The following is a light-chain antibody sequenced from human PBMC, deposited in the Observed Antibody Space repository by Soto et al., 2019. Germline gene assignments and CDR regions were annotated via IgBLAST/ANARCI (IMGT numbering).Light chain of an antibody. CDR3: QQFNSYPRT. CDR1: QGISSA. Sequence: AIQLTQSPSSLSESAGDRVTITCRASQGISSALAWYQQKPGKAPKLLIYDASSLESGVPSRFSGSGSGTDFTLTISSLQPEDFATYYCQQFNSYPRTFGQGTKLEIK. CDR2: DAS. V-gene: IGKV1-13*02. J-gene: IGKJ2*01.